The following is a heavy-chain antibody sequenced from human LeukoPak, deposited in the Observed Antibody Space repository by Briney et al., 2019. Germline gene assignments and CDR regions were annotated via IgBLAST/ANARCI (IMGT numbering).Heavy chain of an antibody. V-gene: IGHV1-69*04. CDR2: IIPIFGIA. J-gene: IGHJ4*02. Sequence: SVKVSCKASGGTFSSYAISWVQQAPGQGLEWMGRIIPIFGIANYAQKFQGRVTITADKSTSTAYMELSSLRSEDTAAYYCARWAAAAGNRRPFFDYWGQGTLVTVSS. D-gene: IGHD6-13*01. CDR1: GGTFSSYA. CDR3: ARWAAAAGNRRPFFDY.